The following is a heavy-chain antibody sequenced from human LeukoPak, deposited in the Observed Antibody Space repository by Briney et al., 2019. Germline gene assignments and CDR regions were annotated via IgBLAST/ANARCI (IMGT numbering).Heavy chain of an antibody. CDR1: GFTFSSYS. V-gene: IGHV3-21*01. CDR2: ISSSSSYI. D-gene: IGHD3-22*01. Sequence: GGSLRLSCAVSGFTFSSYSMNWVRQAPGKGLEWVSSISSSSSYIYYADSVKGRFTISRDNAKNSLYLQMNSLRAEDTAVYYCARDPRYYYDSSGYYYPYYFDYWGQGTLVTVSS. J-gene: IGHJ4*02. CDR3: ARDPRYYYDSSGYYYPYYFDY.